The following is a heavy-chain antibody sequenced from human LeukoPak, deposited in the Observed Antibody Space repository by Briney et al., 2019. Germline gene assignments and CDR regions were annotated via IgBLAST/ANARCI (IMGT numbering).Heavy chain of an antibody. Sequence: SETLSLTCTVSGGSISSGSYYWSWIRQPAGKGLEWIGRIYTSGSTNYNPSLKSRVTISVDTSKNQFSLKLSSVTAADTAVYYCARGRAAARIYYFDYWGQGTLVTVSP. D-gene: IGHD6-13*01. CDR1: GGSISSGSYY. J-gene: IGHJ4*02. V-gene: IGHV4-61*02. CDR2: IYTSGST. CDR3: ARGRAAARIYYFDY.